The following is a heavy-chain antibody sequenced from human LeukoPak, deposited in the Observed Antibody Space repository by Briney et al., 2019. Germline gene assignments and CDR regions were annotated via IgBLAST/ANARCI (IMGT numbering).Heavy chain of an antibody. Sequence: GGSLRLSCAASGFTFRGYSMHWVRLAPGKGLEWVSSITSSSSYIYYADSVKGRFTISRDNAQNSLFLQMNSLRAEDTAVYYCAREAAGSGTSPYYFDYWGQGTLVTVSP. J-gene: IGHJ4*02. CDR3: AREAAGSGTSPYYFDY. CDR1: GFTFRGYS. D-gene: IGHD2-2*01. V-gene: IGHV3-21*01. CDR2: ITSSSSYI.